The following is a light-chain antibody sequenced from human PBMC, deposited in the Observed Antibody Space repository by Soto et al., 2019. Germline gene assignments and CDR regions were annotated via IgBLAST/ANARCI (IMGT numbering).Light chain of an antibody. CDR1: ESVSSN. CDR2: GAS. V-gene: IGKV3-15*01. CDR3: QQYNNWPPSII. J-gene: IGKJ5*01. Sequence: VITQSPATLSVSPGERATLSCRCSESVSSNVAWYQQRPGQAPRLLIYGASTRATETPVRFRGSGSGTDFTLTISSLQSEDVAVYYCQQYNNWPPSIIFGQGTRLEIK.